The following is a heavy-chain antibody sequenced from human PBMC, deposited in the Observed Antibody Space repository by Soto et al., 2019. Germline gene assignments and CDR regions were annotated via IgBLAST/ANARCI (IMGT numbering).Heavy chain of an antibody. CDR3: ARFATYYYDSSGYAELGYYFDY. Sequence: GVLRLSCAASGFTFSDYYMSWIRQAPGKGLEWVSYISSSSSYTNYADSVKGRFTISRDNAKNSLYLQMNSLRAEDTAVYYCARFATYYYDSSGYAELGYYFDYWGQGTLVTVSS. CDR1: GFTFSDYY. J-gene: IGHJ4*02. CDR2: ISSSSSYT. D-gene: IGHD3-22*01. V-gene: IGHV3-11*06.